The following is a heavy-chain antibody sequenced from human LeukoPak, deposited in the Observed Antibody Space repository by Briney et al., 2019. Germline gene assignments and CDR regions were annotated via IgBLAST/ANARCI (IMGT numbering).Heavy chain of an antibody. CDR2: ISYDGSNK. J-gene: IGHJ4*02. V-gene: IGHV3-30*04. D-gene: IGHD6-19*01. Sequence: GGSLRLSCAASGFTFSSYAMHWVRQAPGKGLEWVAVISYDGSNKYYADSVKGRFTISRDNSKNTLYLQMNSLRAEDTAVYYCARDTGEQWLGYSDYWGQGTLVTVSS. CDR3: ARDTGEQWLGYSDY. CDR1: GFTFSSYA.